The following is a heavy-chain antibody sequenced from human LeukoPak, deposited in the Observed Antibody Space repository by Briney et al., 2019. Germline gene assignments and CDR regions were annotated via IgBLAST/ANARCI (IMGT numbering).Heavy chain of an antibody. Sequence: PGGSLRLSCAASGFIFSSYWMSWVRQARGKGLEWVANIKQDGSEKYYVDSVKGRFTISRDNAKNSLYLQMNILRAEDSAVYYCARDKAVAGYYYYYYMDVWGKGTTVTVSS. CDR2: IKQDGSEK. D-gene: IGHD6-19*01. J-gene: IGHJ6*03. CDR1: GFIFSSYW. V-gene: IGHV3-7*01. CDR3: ARDKAVAGYYYYYYMDV.